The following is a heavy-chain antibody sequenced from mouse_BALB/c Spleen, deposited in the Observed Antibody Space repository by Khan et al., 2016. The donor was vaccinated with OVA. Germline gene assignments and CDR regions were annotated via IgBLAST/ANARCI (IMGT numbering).Heavy chain of an antibody. D-gene: IGHD2-14*01. Sequence: QVQLQQSGAELVRPWSSMKISCNASGYAISNYYMYGVMRGPGQGLVWIGQIYPGDGNTNYNAKFKDKATLTADKTSSTAYMNRSSLTYEDTADYFCARSEYDFIAYWGQGTLVTVSA. V-gene: IGHV1-80*01. J-gene: IGHJ3*01. CDR3: ARSEYDFIAY. CDR2: IYPGDGNT. CDR1: GYAISNYY.